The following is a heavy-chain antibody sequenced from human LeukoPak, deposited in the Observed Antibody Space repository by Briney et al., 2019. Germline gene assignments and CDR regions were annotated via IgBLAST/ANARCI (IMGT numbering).Heavy chain of an antibody. J-gene: IGHJ4*02. CDR3: AKDVYYDSSGYYETEYYFDY. V-gene: IGHV3-30*02. Sequence: GGSLRLSCAASGFTFSSYWMSWVRQAPGKGLEWVAFIRYDGSNKYYADSVKGRFTISRDNSKNTLYLQMNSLRAEDTAVYYCAKDVYYDSSGYYETEYYFDYWGQGTLVTVSS. CDR2: IRYDGSNK. CDR1: GFTFSSYW. D-gene: IGHD3-22*01.